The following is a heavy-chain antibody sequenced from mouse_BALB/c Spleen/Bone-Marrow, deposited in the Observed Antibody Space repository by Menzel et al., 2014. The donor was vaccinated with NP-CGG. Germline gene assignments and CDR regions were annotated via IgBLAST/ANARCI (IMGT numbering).Heavy chain of an antibody. J-gene: IGHJ4*01. V-gene: IGHV1-20*02. CDR3: ARGGLLRAMDY. CDR1: GYSFTGYF. D-gene: IGHD2-3*01. CDR2: INPYNGDT. Sequence: EVQLQQSGPELVKPGASVKISCKASGYSFTGYFMNWVMQSHGKSLEWIGCINPYNGDTFYNQKFKGKATLTVDKSSSTAHMELRSLASEDSAVYYCARGGLLRAMDYWGQGTSVTVSS.